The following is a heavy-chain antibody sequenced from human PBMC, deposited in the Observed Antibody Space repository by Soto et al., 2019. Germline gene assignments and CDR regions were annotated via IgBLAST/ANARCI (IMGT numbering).Heavy chain of an antibody. J-gene: IGHJ5*02. CDR1: GFTVSANY. D-gene: IGHD6-19*01. V-gene: IGHV3-66*01. CDR3: ARESVAGQTGRWFDP. CDR2: IYSGGSA. Sequence: EVQLVESGGALVQPGGSLRLSCAASGFTVSANYMNWVRQAPGKGLEWVSVIYSGGSAYYADSVKDRFTISRDNSKNTLYLQMNSLRAEDTAVYYCARESVAGQTGRWFDPWGQGALLTVSS.